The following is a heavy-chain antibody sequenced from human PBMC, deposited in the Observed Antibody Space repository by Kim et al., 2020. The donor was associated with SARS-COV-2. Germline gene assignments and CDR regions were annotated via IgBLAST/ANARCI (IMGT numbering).Heavy chain of an antibody. CDR2: INAGNGNT. J-gene: IGHJ6*01. D-gene: IGHD3-10*01. V-gene: IGHV1-3*01. CDR3: ARTPPSCRGVILYYYHGM. CDR1: GYTFTSYA. Sequence: ASVKVSCKASGYTFTSYAMHWVRQAPGQRLEWMGWINAGNGNTEYSQKFQGRVTITRDTSASTAYMELSSLRSEDTAVYYCARTPPSCRGVILYYYHGM.